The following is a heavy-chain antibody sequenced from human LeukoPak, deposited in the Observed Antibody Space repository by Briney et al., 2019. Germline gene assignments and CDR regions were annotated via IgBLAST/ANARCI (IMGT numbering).Heavy chain of an antibody. CDR3: ARDLPYDSSGYYYGDAFDS. V-gene: IGHV4-39*07. J-gene: IGHJ3*02. CDR1: GGSISSSSYY. Sequence: PSETLSLTCTVSGGSISSSSYYWGWIRPPPGKGLEWIGSIYYSGSTYYNPSLKSRVTLSVDTSKNQFSLKLSSVTAADTAVYYCARDLPYDSSGYYYGDAFDSWGQGTMVTVSS. D-gene: IGHD3-22*01. CDR2: IYYSGST.